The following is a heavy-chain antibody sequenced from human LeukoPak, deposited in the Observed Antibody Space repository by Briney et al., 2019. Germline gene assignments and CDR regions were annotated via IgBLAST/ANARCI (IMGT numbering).Heavy chain of an antibody. J-gene: IGHJ3*02. D-gene: IGHD3-3*01. CDR3: AKAGVVIIRSAFDI. V-gene: IGHV3-23*01. CDR2: ISGSGGST. CDR1: GSTFSSYA. Sequence: GGSLRLSCAASGSTFSSYAMSWVRQAPGKGLEWVSAISGSGGSTYYADSVKGRFTISRDNSKNTLYLQVNSLRAEDTAVYYCAKAGVVIIRSAFDIWGQGTMVTVSS.